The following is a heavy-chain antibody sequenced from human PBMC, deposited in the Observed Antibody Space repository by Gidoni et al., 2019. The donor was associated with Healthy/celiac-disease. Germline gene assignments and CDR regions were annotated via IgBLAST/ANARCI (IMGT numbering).Heavy chain of an antibody. CDR1: DFTFLGYG. V-gene: IGHV3-30*18. J-gene: IGHJ3*02. CDR2: ISYDGSNK. D-gene: IGHD3-22*01. CDR3: AKFPQSWPYDSSGSCAFDI. Sequence: QVQLVESGGCVVQPVSSLRLSCADSDFTFLGYGMHWVGQDPGKGLEWVAVISYDGSNKYYADSVKGRFTISRDNSKNTLYLQMNSLRAEDTAVYYCAKFPQSWPYDSSGSCAFDIWGQGTMVTVSS.